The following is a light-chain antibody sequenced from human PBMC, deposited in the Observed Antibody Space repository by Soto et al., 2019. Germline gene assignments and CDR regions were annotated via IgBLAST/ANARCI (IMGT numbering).Light chain of an antibody. J-gene: IGLJ2*01. V-gene: IGLV3-1*01. CDR1: KLGDKY. CDR2: QDS. CDR3: XAWDSSTRVV. Sequence: SYELTQPPSVSVSPGQTASITCSGDKLGDKYACWYQQKPGQSPVLVIYQDSXXPSGIPEXFXXXNSGNTATLTISGTQAXXXXXXXXXAWDSSTRVVFGGGTKVTVL.